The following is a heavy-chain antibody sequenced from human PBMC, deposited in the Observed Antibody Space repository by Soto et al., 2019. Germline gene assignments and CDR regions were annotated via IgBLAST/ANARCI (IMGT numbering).Heavy chain of an antibody. Sequence: PXGSLKLSCAASGFTVSSNYMSWVRQAPGKGLEWVSVIYSGGSTYYADSVKGRFTISRDNSKNTLYLQMNSLRAEDTAVYYCARDIDMYYYGMDVWGQGTTVTVSS. J-gene: IGHJ6*02. CDR2: IYSGGST. V-gene: IGHV3-53*01. CDR1: GFTVSSNY. D-gene: IGHD2-15*01. CDR3: ARDIDMYYYGMDV.